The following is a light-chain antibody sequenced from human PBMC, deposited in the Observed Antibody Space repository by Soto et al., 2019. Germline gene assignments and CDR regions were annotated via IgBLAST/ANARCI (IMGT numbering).Light chain of an antibody. Sequence: QPVLTQPPSASGTPGQRVTISCSGSHSNIGRNSVNWYRQLPGTAPKLLIFSNNQRPSGVPDRFSASSSRSGTSASLAIAGLRSDDEAYYFCAAWDDSLNGRVFGGGTKVTVL. CDR3: AAWDDSLNGRV. CDR2: SNN. CDR1: HSNIGRNS. J-gene: IGLJ2*01. V-gene: IGLV1-44*01.